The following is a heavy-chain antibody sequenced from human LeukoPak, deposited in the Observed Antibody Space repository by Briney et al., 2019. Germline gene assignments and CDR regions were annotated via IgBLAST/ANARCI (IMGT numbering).Heavy chain of an antibody. CDR1: GYTFTSYD. Sequence: ASVKVSCKPSGYTFTSYDINWVRQATGQGLEWMGWMNPNSGNTGYAQKFQGRVTMTRNTSISTAYMELSSLRSEDTAVYYCAREQYYYGSGSYTAGSDYYYYYGMDVWGQGTTVTVSS. V-gene: IGHV1-8*01. J-gene: IGHJ6*02. D-gene: IGHD3-10*01. CDR3: AREQYYYGSGSYTAGSDYYYYYGMDV. CDR2: MNPNSGNT.